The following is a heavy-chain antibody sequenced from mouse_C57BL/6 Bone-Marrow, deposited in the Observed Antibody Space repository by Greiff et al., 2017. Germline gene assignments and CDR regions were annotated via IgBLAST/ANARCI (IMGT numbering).Heavy chain of an antibody. CDR2: IDPEIGDT. V-gene: IGHV14-4*01. J-gene: IGHJ1*01. CDR1: GFNIKDDY. Sequence: VQLQQSGAELVRPGASVKLSCTASGFNIKDDYMHWVKQRPEQGLEWIGWIDPEIGDTEYASKFQGKATITADTSSNTAYLQLSSLTSEDTAVYYCTESVVAHWYFDVWGPGTTVTVSA. D-gene: IGHD1-1*01. CDR3: TESVVAHWYFDV.